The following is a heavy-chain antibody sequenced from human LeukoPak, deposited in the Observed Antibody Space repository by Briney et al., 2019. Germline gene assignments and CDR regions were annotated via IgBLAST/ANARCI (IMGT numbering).Heavy chain of an antibody. CDR2: ISYDGSNK. J-gene: IGHJ4*02. V-gene: IGHV3-30*18. CDR3: AKPVPGEGWTMDY. CDR1: GFTFSSYG. D-gene: IGHD4/OR15-4a*01. Sequence: SGGSLRLSCAASGFTFSSYGMHWVRQAPGKGLEWVAFISYDGSNKYYADSVKGRFTISRDNSKNTLYLLKKSLRAEDTAVYYCAKPVPGEGWTMDYWGQGTLVTVSS.